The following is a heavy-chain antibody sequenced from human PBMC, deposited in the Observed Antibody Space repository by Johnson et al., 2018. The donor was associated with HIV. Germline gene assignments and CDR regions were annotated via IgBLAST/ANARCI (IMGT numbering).Heavy chain of an antibody. CDR1: GFTFSSYA. CDR3: EKDSIEWELRAFDI. J-gene: IGHJ3*02. Sequence: VQLVESGGTLAKPAWSPRLSCAASGFTFSSYAMSWVRQAPGKGLEWVSAISGSGGSTYYADSVRGRFTISRDNSKNTLYLQMNSLRAEDTAVYYCEKDSIEWELRAFDIWGQGTMVTVSS. CDR2: ISGSGGST. V-gene: IGHV3-23*04. D-gene: IGHD1-26*01.